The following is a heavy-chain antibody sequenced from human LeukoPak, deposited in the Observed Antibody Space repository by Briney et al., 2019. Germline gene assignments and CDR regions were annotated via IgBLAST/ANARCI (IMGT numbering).Heavy chain of an antibody. D-gene: IGHD4-17*01. J-gene: IGHJ4*02. CDR1: GFTFSTYA. V-gene: IGHV3-64*01. Sequence: GGSLRLSCAASGFTFSTYAMHWVRQAPGRGLEYVSSISGNGGGTYYANSVKGRFTISGDNSKNTLYLQMNSLRAEDTAVYYCAKVGLRLGGDYWGQGTLVTVSS. CDR3: AKVGLRLGGDY. CDR2: ISGNGGGT.